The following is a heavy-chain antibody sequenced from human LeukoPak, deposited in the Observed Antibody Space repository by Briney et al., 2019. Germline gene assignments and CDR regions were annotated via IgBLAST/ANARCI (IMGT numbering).Heavy chain of an antibody. CDR1: GFTFSTYA. CDR2: IRANGDSK. D-gene: IGHD2-15*01. V-gene: IGHV3-23*01. J-gene: IGHJ4*02. Sequence: QTGGSLRLSCAASGFTFSTYAVNWVRQAPGKGLEWVSAIRANGDSKFYADSVKGRFTISRDNSKNTLYLEMNSLRGEDTALYYCAKLIGSSSDIGWGRGTLVTVSS. CDR3: AKLIGSSSDIG.